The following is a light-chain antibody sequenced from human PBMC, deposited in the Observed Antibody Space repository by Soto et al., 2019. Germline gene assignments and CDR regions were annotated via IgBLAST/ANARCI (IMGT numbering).Light chain of an antibody. V-gene: IGLV2-14*01. CDR3: SSYTSSSPV. J-gene: IGLJ1*01. Sequence: QSALTQPASVSGSPGQSITISCTGTSSDVGGYHYVSWYQQHPGKAPTLMIYDVSNRPSGVSNRFSGSKSGNTASLTISGLPAEDEADYYCSSYTSSSPVFGNGTKLTVL. CDR2: DVS. CDR1: SSDVGGYHY.